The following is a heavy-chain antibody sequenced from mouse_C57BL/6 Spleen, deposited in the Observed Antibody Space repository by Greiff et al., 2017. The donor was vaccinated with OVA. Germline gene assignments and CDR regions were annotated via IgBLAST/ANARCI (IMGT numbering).Heavy chain of an antibody. CDR2: ISYDGSN. Sequence: ESGPGLVKPSQSLSLTCSVTGYSITSGYYWNWIRQFPGNKLAWMGYISYDGSNNYNPALKNRISITRDTSKNQYFLKLNSVTTEDTATYYGARVGVYDYPYWGQGTTLTVSS. J-gene: IGHJ2*01. D-gene: IGHD2-4*01. V-gene: IGHV3-6*01. CDR1: GYSITSGYY. CDR3: ARVGVYDYPY.